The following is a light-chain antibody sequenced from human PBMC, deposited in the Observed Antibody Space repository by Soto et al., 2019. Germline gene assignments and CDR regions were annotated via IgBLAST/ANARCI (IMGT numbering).Light chain of an antibody. Sequence: EIVLTQSPATLSLSPGERATLSCRASQSVSSYLAWYQQKPGQAPRLLIYGASNRATGIPARFSGSGSGTDFTLTISSLEPEYFAVYYCQQRSNWPSTFGGGTKVEIK. J-gene: IGKJ4*01. CDR2: GAS. CDR1: QSVSSY. V-gene: IGKV3-11*01. CDR3: QQRSNWPST.